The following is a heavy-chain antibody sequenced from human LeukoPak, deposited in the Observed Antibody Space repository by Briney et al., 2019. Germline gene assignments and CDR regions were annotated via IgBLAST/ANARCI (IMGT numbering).Heavy chain of an antibody. Sequence: GGSLRLSCAASGFTFSSYWMSWVRQAPGKGLEWVANIKQDGSEKYYVDSVKGRFTISRDNAKNSLYLQMNSLRAEDTAVYYCAREFGPLYYYYYMDVWGKGTTVTVSS. CDR1: GFTFSSYW. J-gene: IGHJ6*03. D-gene: IGHD3-16*01. CDR3: AREFGPLYYYYYMDV. V-gene: IGHV3-7*01. CDR2: IKQDGSEK.